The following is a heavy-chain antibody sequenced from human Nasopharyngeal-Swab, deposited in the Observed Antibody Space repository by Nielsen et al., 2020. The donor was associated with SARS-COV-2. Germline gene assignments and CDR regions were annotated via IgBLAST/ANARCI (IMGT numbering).Heavy chain of an antibody. CDR3: ARDTIGYCSSTGCYQYYYYYMDV. J-gene: IGHJ6*03. V-gene: IGHV4-34*01. D-gene: IGHD2-2*01. Sequence: WIRQPPGKGLEWIGEINHSGSTNYNPSLKSRVTISVDTSKNQFSLKLSSVTAADTAVYYCARDTIGYCSSTGCYQYYYYYMDVWGKGTTVTVSS. CDR2: INHSGST.